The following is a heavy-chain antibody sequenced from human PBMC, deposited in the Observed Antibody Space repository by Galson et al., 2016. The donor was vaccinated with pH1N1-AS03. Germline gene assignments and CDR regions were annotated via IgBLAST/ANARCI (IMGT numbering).Heavy chain of an antibody. Sequence: SVKVSCKASGYIFTGFYVHWVRRAPGQGLEWMGWINPNNGVTNYVQKFQAWVTMTGDTSISTAYLELYGLKSDDTAVYYCARDPRGPCSSATCATTYYFGMDVWGQGTTVIVSS. CDR3: ARDPRGPCSSATCATTYYFGMDV. J-gene: IGHJ6*02. CDR1: GYIFTGFY. V-gene: IGHV1-2*04. D-gene: IGHD1-26*01. CDR2: INPNNGVT.